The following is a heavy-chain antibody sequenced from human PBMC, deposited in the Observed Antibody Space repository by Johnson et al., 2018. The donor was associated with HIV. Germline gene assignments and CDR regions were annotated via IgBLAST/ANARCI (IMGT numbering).Heavy chain of an antibody. CDR2: ITPSGTTI. J-gene: IGHJ3*02. V-gene: IGHV3-11*01. D-gene: IGHD2/OR15-2a*01. CDR3: AKVLLPQDAFDI. Sequence: QVQLVESGGGVVQPGRSLRLSCAVSGFTVSDSSMNWIRQAPGKGLEWVSYITPSGTTIYNADSVKGRFTISRDNSKNTLYLQMNSLRAEDTALYYCAKVLLPQDAFDIWGQGTMVTVSS. CDR1: GFTVSDSS.